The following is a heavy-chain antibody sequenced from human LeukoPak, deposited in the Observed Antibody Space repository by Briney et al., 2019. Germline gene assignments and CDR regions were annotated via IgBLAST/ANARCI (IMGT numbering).Heavy chain of an antibody. CDR2: ISYDGSNK. J-gene: IGHJ4*02. D-gene: IGHD6-19*01. Sequence: PGGSLRLSCAASGFTFSSYGMHWVRQAPGKGLEWVAVISYDGSNKYYADSVKGRFTISRDNSKNTLYLQMNSLRAEDTAVYYCARVASSGWYGDYWGQGTLVTVSS. CDR3: ARVASSGWYGDY. CDR1: GFTFSSYG. V-gene: IGHV3-30*03.